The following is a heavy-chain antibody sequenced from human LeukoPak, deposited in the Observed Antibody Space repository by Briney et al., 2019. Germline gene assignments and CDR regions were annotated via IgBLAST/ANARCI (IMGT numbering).Heavy chain of an antibody. J-gene: IGHJ4*02. D-gene: IGHD3-10*01. CDR1: GFTFSDYY. CDR3: ARAQAQRITMVRGVIDY. CDR2: ISSSTNTM. V-gene: IGHV3-11*04. Sequence: GGSLRLSYAASGFTFSDYYMTWIRQAPGKGLEWVSYISSSTNTMYYADSVKGRFTISRDNAKNSLYLQMNSLRAKDTAVYYCARAQAQRITMVRGVIDYWGQGTLVTVSS.